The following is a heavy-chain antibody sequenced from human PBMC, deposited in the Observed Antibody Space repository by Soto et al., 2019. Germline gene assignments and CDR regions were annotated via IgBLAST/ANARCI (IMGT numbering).Heavy chain of an antibody. CDR1: GFTVSSNY. CDR2: IYSGGST. Sequence: GGSLRLSCAASGFTVSSNYMSWVRQAPGKGLEWVSVIYSGGSTYYADSVKGRFTISRDNSKNTLYLQMNSLRAEDTAVYYCAKSHITMVRGVIITYPFDYWGQGTLVTVSS. CDR3: AKSHITMVRGVIITYPFDY. D-gene: IGHD3-10*01. V-gene: IGHV3-66*01. J-gene: IGHJ4*02.